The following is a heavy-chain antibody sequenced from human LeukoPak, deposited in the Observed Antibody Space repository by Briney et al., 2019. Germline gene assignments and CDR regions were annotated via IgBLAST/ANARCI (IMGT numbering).Heavy chain of an antibody. Sequence: RAGGSLRLSCAASGFTLTNYAMSWVRQAPGKGLEWVSVISGTGTSTYYADSVKGRFTISRDNSKNTLYLQMNSLRAEDTAIYYCAKESYDSGGYYDYWGQGTLVTVSS. CDR1: GFTLTNYA. CDR3: AKESYDSGGYYDY. V-gene: IGHV3-23*01. D-gene: IGHD3-22*01. J-gene: IGHJ4*02. CDR2: ISGTGTST.